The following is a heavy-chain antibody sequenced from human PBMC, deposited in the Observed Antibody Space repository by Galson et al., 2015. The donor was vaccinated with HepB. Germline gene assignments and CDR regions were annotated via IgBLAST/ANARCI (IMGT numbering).Heavy chain of an antibody. J-gene: IGHJ3*02. CDR2: IIPIFGTA. D-gene: IGHD3-3*01. V-gene: IGHV1-69*13. CDR1: GGTFSSYA. Sequence: SVKVSCKASGGTFSSYAISWVRQAPGQGLEWMGGIIPIFGTANYAQKFQGRVTITADGSTSTAYMELSSLRSEDTAVYYCARDRATWWLHSVEVVHDAFDIWGQGTMVTVSS. CDR3: ARDRATWWLHSVEVVHDAFDI.